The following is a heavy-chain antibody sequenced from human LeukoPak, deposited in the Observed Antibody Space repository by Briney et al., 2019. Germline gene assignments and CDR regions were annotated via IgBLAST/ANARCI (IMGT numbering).Heavy chain of an antibody. Sequence: SETLSLTCTVSGGSIGSYYWSWIRQPPGKGLEWIGYIYYSGSTNYNPSLKSRVTISVDTSKNQFSLKLSSVTAADTAVYYCARFVGSSWLAFDIWGQGTMVTVSS. J-gene: IGHJ3*02. CDR3: ARFVGSSWLAFDI. CDR2: IYYSGST. V-gene: IGHV4-59*01. CDR1: GGSIGSYY. D-gene: IGHD6-13*01.